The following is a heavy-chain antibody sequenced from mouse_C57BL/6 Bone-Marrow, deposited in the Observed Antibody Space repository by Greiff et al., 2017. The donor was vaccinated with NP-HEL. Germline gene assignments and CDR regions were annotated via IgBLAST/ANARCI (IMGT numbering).Heavy chain of an antibody. V-gene: IGHV5-16*02. CDR3: ARHYYSNYFDY. Sequence: EVKLMESEGGLVQPGSSMKLSCTASGFTFSDYYMAWVRQVPEKGLEWVANINYDGSSTYYLDSLKSRFIISRDNAKNILYLQMSSLKSEDTAMYYCARHYYSNYFDYWGQGTTLTVSS. CDR2: INYDGSST. J-gene: IGHJ2*01. D-gene: IGHD2-5*01. CDR1: GFTFSDYY.